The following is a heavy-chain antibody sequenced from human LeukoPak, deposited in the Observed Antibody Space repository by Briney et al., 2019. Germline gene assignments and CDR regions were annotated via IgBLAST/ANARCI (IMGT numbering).Heavy chain of an antibody. J-gene: IGHJ3*02. Sequence: SETLSLTCAVSGGSMRSYYWSWIRQAAGKGLEWIGRIYSSGSTNYNPFLKSRVTMSVDTSKSHFSLNLSSVTAADTAVYYCARDPSGWYADTIDIWGQGTMVTVSS. CDR2: IYSSGST. CDR1: GGSMRSYY. CDR3: ARDPSGWYADTIDI. D-gene: IGHD6-19*01. V-gene: IGHV4-4*07.